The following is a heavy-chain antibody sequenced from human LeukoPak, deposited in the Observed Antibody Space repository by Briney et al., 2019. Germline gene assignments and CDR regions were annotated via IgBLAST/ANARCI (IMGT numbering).Heavy chain of an antibody. Sequence: GGSLRLSRAASGFNFKNYWMHWVRQAPGKGLEWVSRIINDGSSTTYADSVKGRFTISRDNAKDTLYLQMNSLRVEDTAVYYCAKGADGDKKGGRDYWGQGALVIVSS. CDR3: AKGADGDKKGGRDY. J-gene: IGHJ4*02. CDR2: IINDGSST. D-gene: IGHD5-24*01. CDR1: GFNFKNYW. V-gene: IGHV3-74*01.